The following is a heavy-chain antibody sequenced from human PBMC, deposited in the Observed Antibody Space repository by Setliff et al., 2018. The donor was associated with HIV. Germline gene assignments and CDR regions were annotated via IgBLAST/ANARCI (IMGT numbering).Heavy chain of an antibody. V-gene: IGHV4-59*08. CDR3: ARHTLSLNPFDP. CDR2: IYNSGST. Sequence: PSETLSLTCTVSGGSINSYFWSWIRQPPGKALEWIGYIYNSGSTNYNPSLRSRGTISVDTSKNQFSLKLRSVTAADTAVYYCARHTLSLNPFDPWGQGTLVTVSS. J-gene: IGHJ5*02. CDR1: GGSINSYF.